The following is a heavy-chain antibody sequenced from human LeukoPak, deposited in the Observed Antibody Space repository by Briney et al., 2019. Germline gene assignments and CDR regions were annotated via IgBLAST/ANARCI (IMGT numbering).Heavy chain of an antibody. Sequence: SETLSLTCTVSGGSISSSSYYWGWIRQPPGKGLEWFGSIYYSGSTYSNPCLNTRVAISGDTSKNQLSLKLSSVTAADTAVYYCARVNIVATFFLDYWGQGTLVTVSS. CDR2: IYYSGST. CDR1: GGSISSSSYY. D-gene: IGHD5-12*01. CDR3: ARVNIVATFFLDY. J-gene: IGHJ4*02. V-gene: IGHV4-39*01.